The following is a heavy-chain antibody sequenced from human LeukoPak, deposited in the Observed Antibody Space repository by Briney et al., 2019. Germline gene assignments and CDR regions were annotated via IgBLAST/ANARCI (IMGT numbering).Heavy chain of an antibody. Sequence: GGSLRLSCAASGFTFSSYSMNWVRQAPGKGLEWVSYISSSSSTIYYADSVKGRFTISRDNAKNSLYLQMNSLRAEDTAVYYCARDDSEQQPDYWGQGTLATVSS. V-gene: IGHV3-48*01. D-gene: IGHD6-13*01. CDR3: ARDDSEQQPDY. CDR1: GFTFSSYS. CDR2: ISSSSSTI. J-gene: IGHJ4*02.